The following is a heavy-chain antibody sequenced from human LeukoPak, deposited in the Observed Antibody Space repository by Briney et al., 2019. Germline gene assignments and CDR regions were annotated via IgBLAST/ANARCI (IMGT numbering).Heavy chain of an antibody. CDR3: ARESVTMVRGAFDY. CDR2: ISSSSSYI. J-gene: IGHJ4*02. D-gene: IGHD3-10*01. Sequence: PGGSLRLSCAASGFTFSSYSMNWVRQAPGKGLEWVSSISSSSSYIYYADSVKGRFTISRDNAKNSLYLQMNSLRAEDTAVYYCARESVTMVRGAFDYWGQGTLVTVSS. V-gene: IGHV3-21*01. CDR1: GFTFSSYS.